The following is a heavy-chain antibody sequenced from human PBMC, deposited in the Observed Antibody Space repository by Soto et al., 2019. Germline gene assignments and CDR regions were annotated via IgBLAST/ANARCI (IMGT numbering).Heavy chain of an antibody. CDR3: AINIQAVAGTYVDY. D-gene: IGHD6-19*01. V-gene: IGHV1-18*01. CDR2: ISAYNGNT. Sequence: QVQLVQSGAEVKKPGASVKVSCKASGYTFTSDGISWVRQAPGQGLEWMGWISAYNGNTNYAQKLQGRVTMTTDTFTSTAYIEQRSLRSDDTAVYYCAINIQAVAGTYVDYWGQGTLVTVSS. J-gene: IGHJ4*02. CDR1: GYTFTSDG.